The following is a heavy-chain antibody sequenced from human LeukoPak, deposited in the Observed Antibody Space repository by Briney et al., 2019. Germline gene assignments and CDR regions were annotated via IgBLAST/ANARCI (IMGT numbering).Heavy chain of an antibody. D-gene: IGHD1-26*01. CDR2: ISSSSSYI. V-gene: IGHV3-21*01. CDR3: ARAHRVGARVGPVAPRAFDI. J-gene: IGHJ3*02. Sequence: PGGSLRLSCAASGFTFSSYSMNWVRQAPGKGLEWVSSISSSSSYIYYADSVKGRFTISRDNAKNSLYLQMNSLRAEDTAVYYCARAHRVGARVGPVAPRAFDIWGQGTMVTVSS. CDR1: GFTFSSYS.